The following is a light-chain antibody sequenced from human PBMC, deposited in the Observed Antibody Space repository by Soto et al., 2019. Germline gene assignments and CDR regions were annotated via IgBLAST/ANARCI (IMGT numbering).Light chain of an antibody. Sequence: DIHLTQSPSSLSASVGDRVTITCRASQAITNNLAWYQQKPGNPPKLLIYEESTLHSGVPSRFSGRKVRPDFTLTISSLQPEDFATYYCQRSYSSPPTFGQGTKVYI. CDR2: EES. V-gene: IGKV1-39*01. CDR3: QRSYSSPPT. J-gene: IGKJ1*01. CDR1: QAITNN.